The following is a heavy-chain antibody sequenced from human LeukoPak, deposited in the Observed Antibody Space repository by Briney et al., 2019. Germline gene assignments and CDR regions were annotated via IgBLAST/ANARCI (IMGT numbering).Heavy chain of an antibody. D-gene: IGHD6-13*01. CDR3: ARGTAAAGRGGFDY. V-gene: IGHV4-30-2*01. Sequence: SETLSLPCAVSGGSISSGGYSWSWIRQPPGKGLEWIGYIYHSGSTYYNPSLKSRVTISVDRSKNQFSLKLSSVTAADTAVYYCARGTAAAGRGGFDYWGQGTLVTVSS. J-gene: IGHJ4*02. CDR2: IYHSGST. CDR1: GGSISSGGYS.